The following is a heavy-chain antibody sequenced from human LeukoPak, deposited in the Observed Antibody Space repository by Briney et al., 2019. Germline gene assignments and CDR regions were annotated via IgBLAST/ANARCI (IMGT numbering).Heavy chain of an antibody. D-gene: IGHD1-26*01. CDR1: GFTFSSYA. V-gene: IGHV3-30-3*01. J-gene: IGHJ4*02. Sequence: PGGSLRLSCAASGFTFSSYAMSWVRQAPGKGLEWVAVISYDGSNKYYADSVKGRFTISRDNAKNSLYLQMNSLRAEDTALYYCAKDNSGSYILDYWGQGTLVTVSS. CDR3: AKDNSGSYILDY. CDR2: ISYDGSNK.